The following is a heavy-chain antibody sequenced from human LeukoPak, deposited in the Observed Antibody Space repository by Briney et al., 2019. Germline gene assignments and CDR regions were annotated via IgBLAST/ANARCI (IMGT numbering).Heavy chain of an antibody. CDR2: ISPTGGST. Sequence: ASVKVSCKASGYTFTSYYVHWVRQAPGQGLEWVGIISPTGGSTIYAQKFQGRVTMTRDTSTSTVYMELSSLRSEDTAVYYCARDGNLVRLGTGYWGQGTLVTVSS. V-gene: IGHV1-46*01. J-gene: IGHJ4*02. D-gene: IGHD7-27*01. CDR3: ARDGNLVRLGTGY. CDR1: GYTFTSYY.